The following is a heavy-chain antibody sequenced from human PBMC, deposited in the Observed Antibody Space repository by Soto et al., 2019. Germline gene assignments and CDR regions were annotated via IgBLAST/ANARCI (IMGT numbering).Heavy chain of an antibody. Sequence: GGSLRLSCAASGFTFSSYGMHWVRQAPGKGLEWVAVISYDGSNKYYADSVKGRFTTSRDNSKNTLYLQMNSLRAEDTAVYYCAKIAAAVLYYYYGMDVWGQGTTVTVSS. D-gene: IGHD6-13*01. CDR1: GFTFSSYG. CDR2: ISYDGSNK. CDR3: AKIAAAVLYYYYGMDV. J-gene: IGHJ6*02. V-gene: IGHV3-30*18.